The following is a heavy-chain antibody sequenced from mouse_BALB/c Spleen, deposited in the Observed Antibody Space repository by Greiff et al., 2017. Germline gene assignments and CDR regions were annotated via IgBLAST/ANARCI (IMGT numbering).Heavy chain of an antibody. CDR3: ASQYGNYDYAMDY. CDR1: GFSLSRYS. J-gene: IGHJ4*01. CDR2: IWGGGST. V-gene: IGHV2-6-4*01. D-gene: IGHD2-10*02. Sequence: VKVVESGPGLVAPSQSLSITCTVSGFSLSRYSVHWVRQPPGKGLEWLGMIWGGGSTDYNSALKSRLSISKDNSKSQVFLKMNSLQTDDTAMYYCASQYGNYDYAMDYWGQGTSVTVSS.